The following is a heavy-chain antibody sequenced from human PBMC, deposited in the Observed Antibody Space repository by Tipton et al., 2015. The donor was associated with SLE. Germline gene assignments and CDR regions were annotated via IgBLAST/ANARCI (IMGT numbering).Heavy chain of an antibody. Sequence: TLSLTCTVSGYSISSGYYWGWIRQPPGKGLEWIGSIYHSGSTYYNPSLKSRVTISVDTSKNQFSLKLSSVTAADTAVYYCARTGSGYGFYWGQGTLVTVSS. D-gene: IGHD5-18*01. CDR3: ARTGSGYGFY. V-gene: IGHV4-38-2*02. CDR2: IYHSGST. J-gene: IGHJ4*02. CDR1: GYSISSGYY.